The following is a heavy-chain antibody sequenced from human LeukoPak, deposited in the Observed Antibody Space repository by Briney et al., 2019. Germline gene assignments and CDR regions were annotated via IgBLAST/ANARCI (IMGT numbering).Heavy chain of an antibody. CDR1: GGSISSSNW. D-gene: IGHD3-10*01. V-gene: IGHV4-4*02. CDR3: ARVGRLWFGELTSSTIILDAFDI. CDR2: IYHSGST. Sequence: SETLSLTCAVSGGSISSSNWWSWVRQPPGKGLEWIGEIYHSGSTNYNPSLKSRVTISVDTSKNQFSLKLSSVTAADTAVYYCARVGRLWFGELTSSTIILDAFDIWGQGTMVTVSS. J-gene: IGHJ3*02.